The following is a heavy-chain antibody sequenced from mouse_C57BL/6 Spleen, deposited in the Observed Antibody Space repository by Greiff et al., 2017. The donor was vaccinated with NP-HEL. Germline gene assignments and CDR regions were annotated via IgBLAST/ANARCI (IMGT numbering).Heavy chain of an antibody. CDR3: ARPMRDYYGMEAMDY. CDR1: GYTFTSYW. J-gene: IGHJ4*01. Sequence: QVQLQQSGAELVMPGASVKLSCKASGYTFTSYWMHWVKQRPGQGLEWIGEIDPSDSYTNYNQKFKGKSTLTVDKSSSTAYMQLSSLTSEDSAVYYCARPMRDYYGMEAMDYWGQGTSVTVSS. V-gene: IGHV1-69*01. D-gene: IGHD1-1*01. CDR2: IDPSDSYT.